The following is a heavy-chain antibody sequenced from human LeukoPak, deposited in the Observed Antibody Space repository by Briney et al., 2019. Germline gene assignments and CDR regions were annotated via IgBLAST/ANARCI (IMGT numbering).Heavy chain of an antibody. J-gene: IGHJ3*02. D-gene: IGHD3-22*01. Sequence: GGSLRLSCAASGFTFISYWMTWVRQAPGKGLEWVVNIKQDGSEIYYVDSVKGRFTISRDNAKNSLYLQMNSLRAEDTAVYYCARGSSGSYLGAFDIWGQGTMVTVSS. CDR1: GFTFISYW. V-gene: IGHV3-7*04. CDR3: ARGSSGSYLGAFDI. CDR2: IKQDGSEI.